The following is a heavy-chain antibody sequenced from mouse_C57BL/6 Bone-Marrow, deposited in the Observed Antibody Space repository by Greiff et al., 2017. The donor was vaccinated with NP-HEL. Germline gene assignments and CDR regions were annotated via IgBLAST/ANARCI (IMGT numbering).Heavy chain of an antibody. V-gene: IGHV1-81*01. CDR2: IYPRSGNT. Sequence: QVHVKQSGAELARPGASVKLSCKASGYTFTSYGISWVKQRTGQGLEWIGEIYPRSGNTYYNEKFKGKATLTADKSSSTAYMELRSLTSEDSAVYFCARRDSKDWYFDVWGTGTTVTVSS. CDR3: ARRDSKDWYFDV. D-gene: IGHD2-5*01. CDR1: GYTFTSYG. J-gene: IGHJ1*03.